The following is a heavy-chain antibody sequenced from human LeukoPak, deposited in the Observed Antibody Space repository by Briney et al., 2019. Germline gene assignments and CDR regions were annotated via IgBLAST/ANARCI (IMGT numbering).Heavy chain of an antibody. J-gene: IGHJ4*02. CDR3: ARGYGRLAQFDY. CDR2: IKQDGSEK. V-gene: IGHV3-7*01. Sequence: GGSLRLSCAASGFIFSRYWMSWVRQAPGKGLEWVANIKQDGSEKYYVDSVKGRFTISRDNAKNSLYLQMNSLRAEDTAVYYCARGYGRLAQFDYWGQGTLVTVSS. CDR1: GFIFSRYW. D-gene: IGHD1-1*01.